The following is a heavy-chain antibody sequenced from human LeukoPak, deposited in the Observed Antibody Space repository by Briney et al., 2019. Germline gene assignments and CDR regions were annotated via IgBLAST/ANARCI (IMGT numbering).Heavy chain of an antibody. D-gene: IGHD3-3*01. CDR1: GGSISSGGYS. V-gene: IGHV4-30-2*01. CDR3: ASDRYYDFWSS. CDR2: IYHSGSP. Sequence: PSETLSLTCAVSGGSISSGGYSWSWIRQPPGKGLEWIGYIYHSGSPYYNPSLKSRVTISVDRSKKQFSLKLSSVTAADTAVCYCASDRYYDFWSSWGQGTLVTVSS. J-gene: IGHJ5*02.